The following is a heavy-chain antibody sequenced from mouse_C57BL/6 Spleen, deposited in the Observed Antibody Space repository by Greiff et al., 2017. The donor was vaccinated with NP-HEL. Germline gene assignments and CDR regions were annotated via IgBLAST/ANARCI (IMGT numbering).Heavy chain of an antibody. D-gene: IGHD1-1*01. J-gene: IGHJ1*03. CDR3: ARGYYYGSSPGYFDV. CDR2: ISYDGSN. Sequence: EVKLMESGPGLVKPSQSLSLTCSVTGYSITSGYYWNWIRQFPGNKLEWMGYISYDGSNNYNPSLKNRISITRDTSKNQFFLKLNSVTTEDTATYYCARGYYYGSSPGYFDVWGTGTTVTVSS. V-gene: IGHV3-6*01. CDR1: GYSITSGYY.